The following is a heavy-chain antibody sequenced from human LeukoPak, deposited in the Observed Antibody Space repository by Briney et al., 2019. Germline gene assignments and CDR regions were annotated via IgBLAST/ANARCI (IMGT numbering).Heavy chain of an antibody. CDR2: IYTSGST. D-gene: IGHD5-18*01. CDR1: GGSISSYY. Sequence: SETLSLTCTVSGGSISSYYWSWIRRPAGKGLEWIGRIYTSGSTNYYPSLKSRVTISIDTSKNQFSLKLNSVTAADTAVYYCARDRGYSYAFDYWGQGTLVTVSS. J-gene: IGHJ4*02. V-gene: IGHV4-4*07. CDR3: ARDRGYSYAFDY.